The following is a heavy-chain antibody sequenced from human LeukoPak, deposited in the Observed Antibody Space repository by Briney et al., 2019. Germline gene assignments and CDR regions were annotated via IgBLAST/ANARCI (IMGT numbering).Heavy chain of an antibody. Sequence: ASVKVSCKASGYTFTSYAMHWVRQAPGQRLEWMGWINAGNGNTKYSQKFQGRVTITRDTSASTAYMELSSLRFEDTAVYYCARAGSTSCYGGCWFDPWGQGTLVTVSS. V-gene: IGHV1-3*01. J-gene: IGHJ5*02. D-gene: IGHD2-2*01. CDR2: INAGNGNT. CDR1: GYTFTSYA. CDR3: ARAGSTSCYGGCWFDP.